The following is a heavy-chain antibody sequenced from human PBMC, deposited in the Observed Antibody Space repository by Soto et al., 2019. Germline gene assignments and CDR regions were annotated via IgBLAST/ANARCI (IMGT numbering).Heavy chain of an antibody. CDR3: ARGSLPAAIAEYFYHDMDV. CDR1: GYTFASYA. CDR2: INAGSGHT. D-gene: IGHD2-2*01. Sequence: QVQLVQSGAEVKKPGASVKVSCRASGYTFASYAMHWVRQAPGQRLEWMGWINAGSGHTKYSQKFQGRVTITRDTSAITAYMELSSLRSEDTAVSYCARGSLPAAIAEYFYHDMDVWGQGTTVTVSS. V-gene: IGHV1-3*01. J-gene: IGHJ6*02.